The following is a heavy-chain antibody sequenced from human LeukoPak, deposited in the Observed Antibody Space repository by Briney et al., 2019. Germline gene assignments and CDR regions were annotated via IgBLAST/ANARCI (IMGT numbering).Heavy chain of an antibody. Sequence: GGTLRLSCAASGFTFSSYGMSWVRQAPGKGLEWVSSFGGSGGSTYYADSVKGRFTISRDNSKNTLYLQMNSLRAEDTAVYYCAKEGGFGVRGVISPYYYYMDVWGKGTTVTISS. CDR2: FGGSGGST. CDR1: GFTFSSYG. D-gene: IGHD3-10*01. CDR3: AKEGGFGVRGVISPYYYYMDV. J-gene: IGHJ6*03. V-gene: IGHV3-23*01.